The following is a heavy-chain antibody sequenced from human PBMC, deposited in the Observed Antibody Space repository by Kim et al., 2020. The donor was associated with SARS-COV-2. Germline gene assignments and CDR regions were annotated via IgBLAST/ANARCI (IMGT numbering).Heavy chain of an antibody. J-gene: IGHJ3*02. V-gene: IGHV1-18*04. CDR2: ISAYNGNT. D-gene: IGHD1-26*01. Sequence: ASVKVSCKTSGYTFTSYGISWVRQAPGQGLEWMGWISAYNGNTNYAQNLQGRVTMTTDTSTSTVYMELGSLRSDDTAVYYCARVPLISGAPRLYDAFHIWGQGTMVTVSS. CDR1: GYTFTSYG. CDR3: ARVPLISGAPRLYDAFHI.